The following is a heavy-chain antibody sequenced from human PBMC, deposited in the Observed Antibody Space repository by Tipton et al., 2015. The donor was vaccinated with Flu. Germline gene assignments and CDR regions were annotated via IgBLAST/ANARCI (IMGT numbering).Heavy chain of an antibody. J-gene: IGHJ6*02. Sequence: LRLSCTVSSYSISTGYYWGWIRQPPGKGLEWIGSIYHSGRTYSSPSLKSRLTMSVDTSKNQFSLKLSSVTAADTAVYYCARDGYYYYYYGMDVWGQGTTVTVSS. CDR3: ARDGYYYYYYGMDV. D-gene: IGHD2-2*03. V-gene: IGHV4-38-2*02. CDR1: SYSISTGYY. CDR2: IYHSGRT.